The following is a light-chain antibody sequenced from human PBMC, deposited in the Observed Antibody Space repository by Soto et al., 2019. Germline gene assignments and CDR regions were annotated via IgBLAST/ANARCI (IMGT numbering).Light chain of an antibody. CDR1: QSVSSN. CDR3: QQYNNWPGT. J-gene: IGKJ1*01. Sequence: EIVMTQSPATLSVSPGERATLSCRASQSVSSNLAGYQQKPGQAPRLLIYGASTRATGIPARFSGSGSGTEFTLTISSLQSEDFAVYYCQQYNNWPGTVGQGTKVEIK. CDR2: GAS. V-gene: IGKV3-15*01.